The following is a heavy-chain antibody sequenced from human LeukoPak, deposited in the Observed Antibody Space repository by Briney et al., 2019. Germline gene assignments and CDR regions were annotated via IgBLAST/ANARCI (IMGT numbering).Heavy chain of an antibody. Sequence: GGSLRLSCAASGFTVSSNYMSWVRQAPGKGLEWVSVIYSGGSTYYADSVRGRFTISRDNSKNTLYLQMNSLRAEDTAVYYCAREATNAYSGSYWAFDIWGQGTMVTVSS. J-gene: IGHJ3*02. CDR1: GFTVSSNY. V-gene: IGHV3-53*01. CDR3: AREATNAYSGSYWAFDI. D-gene: IGHD1-26*01. CDR2: IYSGGST.